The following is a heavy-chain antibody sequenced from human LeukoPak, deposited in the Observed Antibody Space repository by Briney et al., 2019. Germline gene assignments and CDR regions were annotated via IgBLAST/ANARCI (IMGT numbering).Heavy chain of an antibody. J-gene: IGHJ2*01. V-gene: IGHV4-39*01. Sequence: PSETLSLTCTVSGGSISSSSYYWGWIRQPPGKGLDWIGSIYYSGSTYYNPSLKSRVTISVDTSKNQFSLKLSSVTAADTAVYYCARQYIVVVQSWYFDLWGRGTLVTVSS. CDR2: IYYSGST. CDR3: ARQYIVVVQSWYFDL. CDR1: GGSISSSSYY. D-gene: IGHD2-2*01.